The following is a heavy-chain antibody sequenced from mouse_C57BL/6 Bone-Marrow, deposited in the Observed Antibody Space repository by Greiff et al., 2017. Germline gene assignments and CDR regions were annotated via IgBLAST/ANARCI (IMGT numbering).Heavy chain of an antibody. CDR3: AREDNHYGYFFDY. D-gene: IGHD1-2*01. Sequence: EVQLQQPGAELVMPGASVKLSCTASGFTFKNTYMHWVKQRPGQGLEWIGRIDPANGNTNYAQKFKGKATLTVDTSSTTAYLQLSSLTSEDTAIYFCAREDNHYGYFFDYWGQGTTLTVSS. V-gene: IGHV14-3*01. J-gene: IGHJ2*01. CDR2: IDPANGNT. CDR1: GFTFKNTY.